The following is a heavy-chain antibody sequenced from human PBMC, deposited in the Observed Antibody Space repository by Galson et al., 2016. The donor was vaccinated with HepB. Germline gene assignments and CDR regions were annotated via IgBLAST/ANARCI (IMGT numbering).Heavy chain of an antibody. D-gene: IGHD2-2*01. V-gene: IGHV3-7*01. CDR3: ARSSTYCSCTGCYAGAMDY. CDR2: ITEDGSEK. Sequence: SLRLSCAASAFTFNSYGMHWVRQAPGKGLGWVAYITEDGSEKYHVDSVKGRFNISRDNAKNSLYLQMNSLRAEDTAVYYCARSSTYCSCTGCYAGAMDYWGQGTLVTVSS. J-gene: IGHJ4*02. CDR1: AFTFNSYG.